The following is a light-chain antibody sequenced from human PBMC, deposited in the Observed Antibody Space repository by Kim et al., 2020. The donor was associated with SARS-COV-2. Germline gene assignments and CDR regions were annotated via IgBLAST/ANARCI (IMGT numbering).Light chain of an antibody. CDR1: QSVSSY. V-gene: IGKV3-11*01. CDR3: QQRSNWLS. J-gene: IGKJ2*01. CDR2: DAS. Sequence: LSCSPGERATLSCRASQSVSSYLAWYQQKPGQAPRLLIYDASNRATGIPARFSGSGSGTDFTLTISSLEPEDFAVYYCQQRSNWLSFGQGTKVDI.